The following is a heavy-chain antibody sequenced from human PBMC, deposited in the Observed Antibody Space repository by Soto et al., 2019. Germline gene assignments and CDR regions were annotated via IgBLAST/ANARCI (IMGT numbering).Heavy chain of an antibody. CDR2: MNPNTGNS. CDR1: GYTFTSYD. J-gene: IGHJ4*02. Sequence: GASVKVPCKASGYTFTSYDIYCVRQATGQGLEWMGWMNPNTGNSGYAQKFQGRVTMTSDTSISTAHMELSSLRSEDTAVYYCARRAETNGWNGFGADKYYFDFWGQGTLVTVSS. D-gene: IGHD1-1*01. CDR3: ARRAETNGWNGFGADKYYFDF. V-gene: IGHV1-8*01.